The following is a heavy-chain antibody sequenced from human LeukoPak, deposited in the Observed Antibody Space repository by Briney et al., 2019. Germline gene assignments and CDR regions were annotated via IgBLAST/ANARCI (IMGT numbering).Heavy chain of an antibody. CDR1: EFSVGSNY. Sequence: PGGSLRLSCAASEFSVGSNYMTWVRQAPGKGLEWVSLIYSGGSTYYADSVKGRFTISRDNAKNSLYLQMNSLRAEDTALYHCARVGTMRYYYYYMDVWGKGTTVTISS. V-gene: IGHV3-66*01. CDR3: ARVGTMRYYYYYMDV. D-gene: IGHD1/OR15-1a*01. J-gene: IGHJ6*03. CDR2: IYSGGST.